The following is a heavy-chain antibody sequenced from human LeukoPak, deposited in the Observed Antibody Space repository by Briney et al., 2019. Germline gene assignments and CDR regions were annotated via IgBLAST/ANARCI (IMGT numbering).Heavy chain of an antibody. Sequence: ASVKVSCKASGGTFSSYAISWVRQAPGQGLEWMGGIIPMFGSANYAQKFQGRVTITTDQSTTIVYMELSSLSSEDTAVYYCARVGRSRGSLPNSYYYMDVWGKGTTVTVSS. CDR1: GGTFSSYA. CDR2: IIPMFGSA. CDR3: ARVGRSRGSLPNSYYYMDV. V-gene: IGHV1-69*05. J-gene: IGHJ6*03. D-gene: IGHD1-26*01.